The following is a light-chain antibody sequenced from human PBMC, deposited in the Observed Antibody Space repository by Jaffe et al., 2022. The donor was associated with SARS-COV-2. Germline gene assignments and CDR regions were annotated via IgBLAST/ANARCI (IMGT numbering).Light chain of an antibody. CDR1: KLGNKY. J-gene: IGLJ2*01. CDR2: RDN. Sequence: SYELIQPPSVSVSPGQTASITCSGDKLGNKYACWYQQKPGQSPVLIIYRDNVRPSGIPERFAGSNSGNTATLTISGTQAMDEADYYCQAWDSITVVFGGGTKLTVL. V-gene: IGLV3-1*01. CDR3: QAWDSITVV.